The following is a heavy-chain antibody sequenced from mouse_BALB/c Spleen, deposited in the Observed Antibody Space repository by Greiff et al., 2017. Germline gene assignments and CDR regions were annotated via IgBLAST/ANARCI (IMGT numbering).Heavy chain of an antibody. CDR3: ARLGLINAMDY. V-gene: IGHV1S137*01. Sequence: VQLQQSGAELVRPGVSVKISCKGSGYTFTDYAMHWVKQSHAKSLEWIGVISTYYGDASYNQKFKGKATMTVDKSSSTAYMELARLTSGDSAIYYCARLGLINAMDYWGQGTSVTVSS. J-gene: IGHJ4*01. D-gene: IGHD2-4*01. CDR1: GYTFTDYA. CDR2: ISTYYGDA.